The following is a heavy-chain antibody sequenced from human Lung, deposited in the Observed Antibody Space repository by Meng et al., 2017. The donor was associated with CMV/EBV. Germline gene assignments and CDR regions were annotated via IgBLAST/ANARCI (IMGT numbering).Heavy chain of an antibody. CDR2: ISSSGSTI. CDR1: GFTFSDYY. J-gene: IGHJ4*02. V-gene: IGHV3-11*01. D-gene: IGHD2-2*01. Sequence: GFTFSDYYMSWIRQAPGKGLEWVSYISSSGSTIYYADSVKGRFTISRDNAKNSLYLQMNSLRAEDTAVYYCARDHCSSTSCYSDDDYWGQGTLVTVSS. CDR3: ARDHCSSTSCYSDDDY.